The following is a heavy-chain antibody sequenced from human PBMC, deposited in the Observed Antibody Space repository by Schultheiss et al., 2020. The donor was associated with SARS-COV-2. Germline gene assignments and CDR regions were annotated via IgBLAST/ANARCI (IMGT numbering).Heavy chain of an antibody. J-gene: IGHJ6*03. D-gene: IGHD3-3*01. CDR2: INPNSGGT. V-gene: IGHV1-2*04. CDR3: ARDFGERYYYYMDV. CDR1: GYTFTGYY. Sequence: ASVKVSCKASGYTFTGYYMHWVRQAPGQGLEWMGWINPNSGGTNYAQKFQGWVTMTRDTSISTAYMELSRLRSDDTAVYYCARDFGERYYYYMDVWGKGTTVTVSS.